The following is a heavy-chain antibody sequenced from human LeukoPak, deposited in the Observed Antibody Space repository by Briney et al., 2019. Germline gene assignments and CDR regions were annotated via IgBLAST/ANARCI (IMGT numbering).Heavy chain of an antibody. CDR1: GYSISSGYYY. Sequence: SETLSLTCTVSGYSISSGYYYWGWIRQTPGKGLQWIGSLYKSGNTYYNPSLRSRVTISVDTSKTQFSLKLTSVTAADTAVYFCARHGLGVDLWGQGTLVTVSS. CDR2: LYKSGNT. J-gene: IGHJ5*02. V-gene: IGHV4-39*01. CDR3: ARHGLGVDL.